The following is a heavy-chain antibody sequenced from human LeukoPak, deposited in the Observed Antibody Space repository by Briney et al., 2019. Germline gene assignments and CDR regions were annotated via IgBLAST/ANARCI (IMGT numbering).Heavy chain of an antibody. J-gene: IGHJ4*02. CDR1: GFTFSDYY. D-gene: IGHD1-26*01. CDR2: INGSGAST. CDR3: ARDEVGATTEFDY. Sequence: KTGGSLRLSCAASGFTFSDYYMSWIRQAPGKGLEWVSDINGSGASTYYADSVKGRFTISRDNAKNSLYLQMNSLRAEDTAVYYCARDEVGATTEFDYWGQGTLVTVSS. V-gene: IGHV3-11*04.